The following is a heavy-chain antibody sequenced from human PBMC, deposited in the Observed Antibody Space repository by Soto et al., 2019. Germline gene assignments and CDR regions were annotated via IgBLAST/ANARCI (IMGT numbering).Heavy chain of an antibody. V-gene: IGHV3-23*01. CDR2: ISGTGGTT. Sequence: EVQLLESGGGLVQPGGSLRLSCAASGFTFSSYAMSWVRQAPGKGLEWVSAISGTGGTTYYADSVKGRFTISRDNSRNTQHLQMNSLRAEDTAIYYCAKFFVETGGSSGWPWSFHFWGQGTLVTVSS. CDR3: AKFFVETGGSSGWPWSFHF. J-gene: IGHJ4*02. D-gene: IGHD6-25*01. CDR1: GFTFSSYA.